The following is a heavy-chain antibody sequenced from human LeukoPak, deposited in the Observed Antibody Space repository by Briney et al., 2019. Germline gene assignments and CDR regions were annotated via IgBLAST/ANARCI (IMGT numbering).Heavy chain of an antibody. CDR2: IYNSGST. Sequence: PSETLSLTCTVSGDSISSSRYYWGWIRQPPGKGLEWIGSIYNSGSTYYNPSLKSRVTISVDTSKNQFSLKLSSVTAADTAVYYCARRAGALGSAQRHFQHWGQGTLVTVSS. J-gene: IGHJ1*01. CDR1: GDSISSSRYY. V-gene: IGHV4-39*01. D-gene: IGHD6-25*01. CDR3: ARRAGALGSAQRHFQH.